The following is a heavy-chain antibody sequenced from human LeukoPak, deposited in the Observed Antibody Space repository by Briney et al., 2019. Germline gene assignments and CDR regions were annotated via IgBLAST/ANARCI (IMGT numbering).Heavy chain of an antibody. V-gene: IGHV4-39*01. J-gene: IGHJ4*02. D-gene: IGHD3/OR15-3a*01. CDR1: GGSISSSSYY. CDR2: IYYSGST. CDR3: ALDWLSYYFDY. Sequence: SETLSLTCTVSGGSISSSSYYWGWIRQPPGKGLEWIGSIYYSGSTYYNPSLKSRVTISVDTSKNQFSLKLSSVTAADTAVYYRALDWLSYYFDYWGQGTLVTVSS.